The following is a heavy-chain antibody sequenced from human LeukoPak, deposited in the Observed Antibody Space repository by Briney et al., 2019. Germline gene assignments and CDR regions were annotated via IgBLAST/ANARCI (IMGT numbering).Heavy chain of an antibody. CDR2: IYYSGST. CDR1: GGSISSYY. CDR3: ARLVLYYDILTGYRGPFDP. Sequence: SETLSLTCTVSGGSISSYYWGWIRQPPGKGLEWIGSIYYSGSTYYNPSLKSRVTISVDTSKNQFSLKLSSVTAADTAVYYCARLVLYYDILTGYRGPFDPWGQGTLVTVSS. D-gene: IGHD3-9*01. J-gene: IGHJ5*02. V-gene: IGHV4-39*01.